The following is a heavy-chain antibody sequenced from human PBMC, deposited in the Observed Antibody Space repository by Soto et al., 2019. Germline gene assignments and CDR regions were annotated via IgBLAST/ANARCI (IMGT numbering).Heavy chain of an antibody. CDR3: ASQTGGRILPFDY. J-gene: IGHJ4*02. D-gene: IGHD2-15*01. CDR2: IYHSGST. CDR1: GGSISSGGYS. V-gene: IGHV4-30-2*01. Sequence: PSEPLSLTCAVSGGSISSGGYSWCWIRQPPGKGLEWIGYIYHSGSTYYNPSLKSRVTISVDRSKNQFSLKLSSVTAADTAVYYCASQTGGRILPFDYWGQGTLVTVSS.